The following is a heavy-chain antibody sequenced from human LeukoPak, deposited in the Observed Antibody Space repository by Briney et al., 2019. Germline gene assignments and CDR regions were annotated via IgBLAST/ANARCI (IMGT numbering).Heavy chain of an antibody. V-gene: IGHV5-51*01. CDR1: GYSFSNYW. CDR2: INPGDSDA. D-gene: IGHD7-27*01. Sequence: GESLKISCKGSGYSFSNYWIGWVRQMPGKGLEWMGIINPGDSDARYSPSFQGQVTISTDKSINTAYLQWSSLRASDTAIYYCARQTGDKGIDYWGQGTLVTVSS. CDR3: ARQTGDKGIDY. J-gene: IGHJ4*02.